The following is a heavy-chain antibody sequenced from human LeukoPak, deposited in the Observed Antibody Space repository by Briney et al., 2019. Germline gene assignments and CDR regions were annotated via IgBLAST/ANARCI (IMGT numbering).Heavy chain of an antibody. CDR1: GFTFSSYS. J-gene: IGHJ4*02. D-gene: IGHD5-18*01. CDR3: ARHYGRGQLWLGF. Sequence: GGSLRLSCAASGFTFSSYSMNWVRQAPGKGLEWVSSISSSSSYIYYADSVKGRFTISRDSAKNSLYLQMNSLRAEDTAVYYCARHYGRGQLWLGFWGQGTLVTVSS. V-gene: IGHV3-21*01. CDR2: ISSSSSYI.